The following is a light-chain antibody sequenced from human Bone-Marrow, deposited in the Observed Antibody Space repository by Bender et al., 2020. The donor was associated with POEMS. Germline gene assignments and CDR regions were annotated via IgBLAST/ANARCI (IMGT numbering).Light chain of an antibody. V-gene: IGLV2-8*01. CDR3: SSYTSRSVVV. Sequence: QSALTQPPSASGSPGQSVTISCTGTSSDVGAYKYVSWYRQHPGKAPKLILFEVSKRPSGVPDRFSGSKSGNMASLTVSGLQPDDEAQYYCSSYTSRSVVVFGGGTKVTVL. CDR2: EVS. J-gene: IGLJ2*01. CDR1: SSDVGAYKY.